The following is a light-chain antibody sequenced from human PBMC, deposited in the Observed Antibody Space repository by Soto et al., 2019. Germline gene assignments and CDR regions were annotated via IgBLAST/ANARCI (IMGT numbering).Light chain of an antibody. CDR2: KVT. CDR1: SSDVGAYNY. V-gene: IGLV2-14*01. J-gene: IGLJ3*02. CDR3: SSYTTSSTWV. Sequence: QSVLTQPASVSGSPGQSITISCTGNSSDVGAYNYVSWYRQHPGKGPELIIYKVTDRPSGVSSRFSGSKSGNMASLTISGLQAEDEADYYCSSYTTSSTWVFGGGTKLTVL.